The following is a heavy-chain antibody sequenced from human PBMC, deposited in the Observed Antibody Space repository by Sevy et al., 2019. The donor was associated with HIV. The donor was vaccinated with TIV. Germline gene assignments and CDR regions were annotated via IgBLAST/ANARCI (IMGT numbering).Heavy chain of an antibody. D-gene: IGHD2-21*02. CDR2: ISSSGSTI. V-gene: IGHV3-11*01. J-gene: IGHJ3*02. Sequence: GGSLRLSCAASGFTFSDYYMSWIRQAPGKGLEWVSYISSSGSTIYYADSVKGRFTISRDNAKNSLYLQMNSLRAEDTAVYYCARDRGTAISNAFDNWGQWTMVTVSS. CDR1: GFTFSDYY. CDR3: ARDRGTAISNAFDN.